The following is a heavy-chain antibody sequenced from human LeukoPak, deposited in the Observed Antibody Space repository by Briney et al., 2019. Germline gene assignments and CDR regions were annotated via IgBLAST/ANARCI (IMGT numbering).Heavy chain of an antibody. CDR3: ARVYSNWFDP. CDR2: INHSGST. V-gene: IGHV4-34*01. CDR1: GGSFSGYY. Sequence: SETLSLTCAVYGGSFSGYYWSWIRQPPGKGLEWIGEINHSGSTNYNPSLKSRVTISVDTSKNQFSLKLSSVTTADTAVYYCARVYSNWFDPWGQGTLVTVSS. J-gene: IGHJ5*02. D-gene: IGHD4-4*01.